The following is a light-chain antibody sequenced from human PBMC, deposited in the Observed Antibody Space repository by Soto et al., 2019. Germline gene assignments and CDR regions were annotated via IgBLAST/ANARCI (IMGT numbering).Light chain of an antibody. CDR1: QNINSY. CDR2: GAS. J-gene: IGKJ4*01. CDR3: QQSDSAPLLS. V-gene: IGKV1-39*01. Sequence: DIPMTQSPSSLSASVGDRVTITCRANQNINSYLNWYQQKPMKAPKLLIYGASSLQNGVPSRFSGSGSGTDFTLTINSLQPEDFATYYCQQSDSAPLLSFGGGTKVEIK.